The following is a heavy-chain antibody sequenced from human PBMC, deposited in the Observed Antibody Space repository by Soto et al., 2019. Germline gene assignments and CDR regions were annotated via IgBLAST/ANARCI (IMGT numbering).Heavy chain of an antibody. CDR3: AREVIPLTTDWDFDL. D-gene: IGHD4-17*01. CDR2: IYDSGST. V-gene: IGHV4-30-4*01. Sequence: QLQLRESGPGLVKPSETLSLTCTVSGGSISGGVGGLYYWSWIRQPPGKGLEWIGYIYDSGSTYYTTSLKSRVTISVDTSKNHFSLRLSSVTAADTAVYYCAREVIPLTTDWDFDLWGRGTLVTVSS. CDR1: GGSISGGVGGLYY. J-gene: IGHJ2*01.